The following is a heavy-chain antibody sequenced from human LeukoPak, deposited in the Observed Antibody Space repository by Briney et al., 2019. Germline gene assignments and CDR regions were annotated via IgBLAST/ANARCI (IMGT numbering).Heavy chain of an antibody. J-gene: IGHJ3*02. Sequence: GSLRLSCAASGFTFSGYWMHWVRQAPGKGLIWVSRINSDGGDTTYADSVRGRFTISRDNAKNTLYLQMNSLRADDTAVYYCARGGSGTFHIWGQGTMVTVSS. CDR1: GFTFSGYW. D-gene: IGHD3-10*01. V-gene: IGHV3-74*01. CDR2: INSDGGDT. CDR3: ARGGSGTFHI.